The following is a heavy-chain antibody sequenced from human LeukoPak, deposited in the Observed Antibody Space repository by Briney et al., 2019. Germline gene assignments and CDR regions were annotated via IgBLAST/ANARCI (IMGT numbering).Heavy chain of an antibody. CDR3: AKDMRYGSGDWDWFDP. CDR1: GFTFSSSG. CDR2: IRFDGSNK. Sequence: GGSLRLSCAASGFTFSSSGMHWVRQAPGKGLEWVAFIRFDGSNKCYADSVKGRFSISRDNSWNTLYLQMNSLRAEDTAVYYCAKDMRYGSGDWDWFDPWGQGTLVTVSS. J-gene: IGHJ5*02. D-gene: IGHD3-10*01. V-gene: IGHV3-30*02.